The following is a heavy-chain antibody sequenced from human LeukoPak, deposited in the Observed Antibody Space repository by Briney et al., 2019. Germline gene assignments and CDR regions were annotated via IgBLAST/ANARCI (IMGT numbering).Heavy chain of an antibody. CDR3: ARGPRVGATLNYFDY. CDR1: GFTFDDYG. J-gene: IGHJ4*02. V-gene: IGHV3-20*04. D-gene: IGHD1-26*01. CDR2: INWNGGST. Sequence: GGSLRLSCAASGFTFDDYGMSWVRQAPGKGLEWVSGINWNGGSTGYADSVKGRFTISRDNAKNSPYLQMNSLRAEDTALYYCARGPRVGATLNYFDYWGQGTLVTVSS.